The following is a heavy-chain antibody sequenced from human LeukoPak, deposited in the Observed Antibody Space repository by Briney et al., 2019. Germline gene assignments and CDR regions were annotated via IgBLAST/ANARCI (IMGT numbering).Heavy chain of an antibody. Sequence: GGSLRLSCAASGFTFSSYAMSWVRQAPGKGLEWVANIKQDGSEKYYVDSVKGRFTISRDNAKNSLYLQMNSLRAEDTAVYYCARVTSDSSSWEYYFDYWGQGTLVTVSS. V-gene: IGHV3-7*01. CDR3: ARVTSDSSSWEYYFDY. D-gene: IGHD6-13*01. CDR2: IKQDGSEK. J-gene: IGHJ4*02. CDR1: GFTFSSYA.